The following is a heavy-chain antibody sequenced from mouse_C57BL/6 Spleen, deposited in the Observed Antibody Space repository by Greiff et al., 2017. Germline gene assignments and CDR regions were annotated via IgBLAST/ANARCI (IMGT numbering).Heavy chain of an antibody. Sequence: QVQLQQSGPELAKPGASVKISCKASGYAFSSYGMSWVKQRTGKGLEWIGRIYPGDGDTNYNGKFKGKATLTADKSSSTAYMQLSSLTSEDSAVYCCSTSYDINYFDYWGQGTTLTVSS. D-gene: IGHD1-1*01. CDR2: IYPGDGDT. CDR1: GYAFSSYG. J-gene: IGHJ2*01. CDR3: STSYDINYFDY. V-gene: IGHV1-82*01.